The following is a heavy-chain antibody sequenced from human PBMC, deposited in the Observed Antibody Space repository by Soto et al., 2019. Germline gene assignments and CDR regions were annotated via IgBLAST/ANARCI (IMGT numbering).Heavy chain of an antibody. CDR3: ARGVPGYCSSTSCPGETTVTPYFDY. J-gene: IGHJ4*02. V-gene: IGHV1-18*01. D-gene: IGHD2-2*01. Sequence: ASVKVSCKASGYTFTRSGINWVRQAPGQGLEWMGWISTYNGDTNYAQTFQGRVTMTTDTSTSTVHMEVRSLRSDDTAVYYCARGVPGYCSSTSCPGETTVTPYFDYWGQGTLVTVSS. CDR1: GYTFTRSG. CDR2: ISTYNGDT.